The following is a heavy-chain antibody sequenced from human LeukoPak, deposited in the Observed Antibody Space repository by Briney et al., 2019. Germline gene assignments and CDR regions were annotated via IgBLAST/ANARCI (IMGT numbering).Heavy chain of an antibody. J-gene: IGHJ6*02. Sequence: ASVKVSCKASGYTFTSYYMHWVRQAPGQGLEWMGLINPSGGSTSYAQKFQGRVTMTRDTSTSTVYMELSSLRSEDTAVYYCARDQGGDYYYYYGMDVWGQGTTVTVSS. CDR1: GYTFTSYY. D-gene: IGHD4-17*01. CDR2: INPSGGST. CDR3: ARDQGGDYYYYYGMDV. V-gene: IGHV1-46*01.